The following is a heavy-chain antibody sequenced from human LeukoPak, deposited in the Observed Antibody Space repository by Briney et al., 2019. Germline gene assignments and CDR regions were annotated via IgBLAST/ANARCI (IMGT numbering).Heavy chain of an antibody. V-gene: IGHV3-23*01. Sequence: GGSLRLSCAASGFTFSSYAMSWVRQAPGKGLEWVPAISGSGGSTHYADSVKGRFTISRDNSKNTLYLQMNSLRAEDTAVYYCAKGLSYSKYYDFWSGSGTFDYWGQGTLVTVSS. CDR2: ISGSGGST. J-gene: IGHJ4*02. CDR1: GFTFSSYA. CDR3: AKGLSYSKYYDFWSGSGTFDY. D-gene: IGHD3-3*01.